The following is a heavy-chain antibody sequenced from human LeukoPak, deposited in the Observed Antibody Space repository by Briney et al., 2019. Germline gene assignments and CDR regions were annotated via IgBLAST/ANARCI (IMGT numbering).Heavy chain of an antibody. D-gene: IGHD6-19*01. CDR1: GLTFSSYG. V-gene: IGHV3-30*18. CDR3: AKDSAPPYSSGWYNYFDY. CDR2: ISYDGSNK. J-gene: IGHJ4*02. Sequence: GGSLRLSCAASGLTFSSYGMHWVRQAPGKGLEWVAVISYDGSNKYYADSVKGRFTISRDNSKNTLYLQMNSLRAEDTAVYYCAKDSAPPYSSGWYNYFDYWGQGTLVTVSS.